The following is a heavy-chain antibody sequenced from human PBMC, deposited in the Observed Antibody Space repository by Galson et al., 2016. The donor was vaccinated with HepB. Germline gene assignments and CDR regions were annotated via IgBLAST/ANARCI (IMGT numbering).Heavy chain of an antibody. V-gene: IGHV3-33*06. J-gene: IGHJ6*02. CDR3: AKRMSYSYYYAMDI. CDR1: GFTFSNYA. D-gene: IGHD2-15*01. CDR2: IWYDGSSK. Sequence: SLRLSCAASGFTFSNYAMHWVRQAPGKGLGWVAVIWYDGSSKYYIDSVKGRFTISRDNSKNTLNLQMSSLRGEDTALYYCAKRMSYSYYYAMDIWGQGTTVTVSS.